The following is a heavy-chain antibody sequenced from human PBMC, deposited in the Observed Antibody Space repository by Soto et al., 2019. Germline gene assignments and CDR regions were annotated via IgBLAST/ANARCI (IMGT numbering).Heavy chain of an antibody. J-gene: IGHJ4*02. CDR1: GFSLRTTGVG. D-gene: IGHD3-16*01. V-gene: IGHV2-5*02. CDR3: AHTWGLPFDY. Sequence: QITLKEPGPTLVKPTQTLTLTCTYSGFSLRTTGVGVGWIRQPPGKALEWLGIIYWDDDKRYSPSLKSRLTLTSDISKSQVVLTMTNMGPVDTATYFCAHTWGLPFDYWGPGNLVIVSS. CDR2: IYWDDDK.